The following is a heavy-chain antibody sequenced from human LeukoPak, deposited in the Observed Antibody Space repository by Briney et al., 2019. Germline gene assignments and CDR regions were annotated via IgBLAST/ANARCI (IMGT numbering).Heavy chain of an antibody. CDR1: VFRLRRYW. J-gene: IGHJ3*02. Sequence: GGSLTLSCAASVFRLRRYWMHWLRQAPGKGLVWLSRINNAGSETTYADTVKGRFTICRDNAKNTLYQQMNSLRAEDTAVYYCVRGSFGPDIWGQGTMVTVSS. D-gene: IGHD3/OR15-3a*01. CDR3: VRGSFGPDI. V-gene: IGHV3-74*01. CDR2: INNAGSET.